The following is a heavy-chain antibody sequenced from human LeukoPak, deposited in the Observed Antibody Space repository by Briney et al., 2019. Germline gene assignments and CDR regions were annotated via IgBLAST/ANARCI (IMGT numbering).Heavy chain of an antibody. CDR3: ARGWRYSSSSGVGDY. CDR2: IKQDGSEK. CDR1: GFTFSSYG. J-gene: IGHJ4*02. Sequence: PGGSLRLSCAASGFTFSSYGMHWVRQAPGKGLEWVANIKQDGSEKYYVDSVKGRFTISRDNAKNSLYLQMNSLRAEDTAVYYCARGWRYSSSSGVGDYWGQGTLVTVSS. V-gene: IGHV3-7*03. D-gene: IGHD6-6*01.